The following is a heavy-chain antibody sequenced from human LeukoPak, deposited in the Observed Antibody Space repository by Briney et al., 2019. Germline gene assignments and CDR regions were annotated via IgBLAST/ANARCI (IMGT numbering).Heavy chain of an antibody. CDR2: MNPNSGNT. CDR1: GYTFTSYD. V-gene: IGHV1-8*03. CDR3: ARTVSMVRGVMYYYYMDV. J-gene: IGHJ6*03. D-gene: IGHD3-10*01. Sequence: ASVKVSCKASGYTFTSYDINWVRQATGQGLEWMGWMNPNSGNTGYAQKFQGRVTITRNTSISTAYVELTSLRSEDTAVYYCARTVSMVRGVMYYYYMDVWGKGTTVTISS.